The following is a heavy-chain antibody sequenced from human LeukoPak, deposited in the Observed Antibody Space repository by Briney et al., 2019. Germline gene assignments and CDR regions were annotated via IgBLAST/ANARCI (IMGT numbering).Heavy chain of an antibody. CDR3: ARRIDAFDI. J-gene: IGHJ3*02. V-gene: IGHV4-34*01. Sequence: SETLSLTCAVNGGAFCGYYWSWIRQPPGKGLEWIGEINHSGSTNYNPSLKSRVTISVDTSKNQFSLKLSSVTAADTAVYYCARRIDAFDIWGQGAMVTVSS. CDR1: GGAFCGYY. CDR2: INHSGST.